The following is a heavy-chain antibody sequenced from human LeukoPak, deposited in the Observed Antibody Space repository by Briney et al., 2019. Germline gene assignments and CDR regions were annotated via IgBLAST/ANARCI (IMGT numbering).Heavy chain of an antibody. J-gene: IGHJ3*02. CDR2: ISSSGSTI. V-gene: IGHV3-11*01. Sequence: GGSLRLSCAASGFTVSSNYMSRVRQAPGKGLEWVSYISSSGSTIYYADSVKGRFTISRDNAKNSLYLQMNSLRAEDTAVYYCARQTLQGAFDIWGQGTMVTVSS. CDR1: GFTVSSNY. CDR3: ARQTLQGAFDI.